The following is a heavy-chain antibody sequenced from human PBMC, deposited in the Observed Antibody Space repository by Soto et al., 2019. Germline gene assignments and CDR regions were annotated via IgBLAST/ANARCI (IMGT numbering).Heavy chain of an antibody. Sequence: SETLSLTCAVSGYSITSGYYWGWIRQPPGKGLEWIGSIYHSGNTYYNPSLKSRVTISVDTSKNQFSLRLSSVTAADTAVYYCAREGGTYCSGGSCYSDYYYYAMDVWGQGXTVTVYS. CDR3: AREGGTYCSGGSCYSDYYYYAMDV. D-gene: IGHD2-15*01. J-gene: IGHJ6*02. CDR1: GYSITSGYY. V-gene: IGHV4-38-2*02. CDR2: IYHSGNT.